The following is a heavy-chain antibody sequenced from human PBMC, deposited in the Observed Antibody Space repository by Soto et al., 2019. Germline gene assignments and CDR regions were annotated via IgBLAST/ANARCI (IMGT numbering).Heavy chain of an antibody. CDR1: GFTFSSYA. J-gene: IGHJ4*02. D-gene: IGHD2-2*01. V-gene: IGHV3-23*01. CDR2: ISGSGGST. Sequence: TGGSLRLSSAASGFTFSSYAMSWVSKAPGKGLEWVSAISGSGGSTYYADSVKGRFTISRDNSKNTLYLQMNSLRAEDTAVYYCARSVVVPAALDSWGQGALVTVSS. CDR3: ARSVVVPAALDS.